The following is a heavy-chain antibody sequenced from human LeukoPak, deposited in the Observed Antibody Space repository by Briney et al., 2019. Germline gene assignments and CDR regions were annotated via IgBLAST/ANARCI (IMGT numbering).Heavy chain of an antibody. Sequence: GGSLRLSCAASGFTFSSYAMSWVRQAPGKGLEWVSVIYSGGSTYYADSVKGRFTISRDNSKNTLYLQMNSLRAEDTAVYYCARVSGSYYYGMDVWGQGTTVTVSS. V-gene: IGHV3-66*01. J-gene: IGHJ6*02. CDR1: GFTFSSYA. CDR3: ARVSGSYYYGMDV. CDR2: IYSGGST. D-gene: IGHD5-12*01.